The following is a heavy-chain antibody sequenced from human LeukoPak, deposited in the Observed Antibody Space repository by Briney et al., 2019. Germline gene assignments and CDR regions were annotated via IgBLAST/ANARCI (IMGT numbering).Heavy chain of an antibody. J-gene: IGHJ4*02. CDR1: GGSISNYY. CDR3: ARMDYDFWSGQPFDY. D-gene: IGHD3-3*01. Sequence: SETLSLTCTVSGGSISNYYWSWIRQPPGKGLEWIGYIYYSGSTNYNPYLKSRVTISVDTSKNQFSLKLSSVTAADTAVYYCARMDYDFWSGQPFDYWGQGTLVTVSS. V-gene: IGHV4-59*01. CDR2: IYYSGST.